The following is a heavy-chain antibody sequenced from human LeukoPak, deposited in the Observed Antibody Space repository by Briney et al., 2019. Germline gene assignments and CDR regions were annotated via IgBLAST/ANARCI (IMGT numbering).Heavy chain of an antibody. Sequence: GGSLRLSCSASGFTFSSYAMHWVRQAPGKGLEWVAVISYDGSNKYYAGSVKGRFTISRDNSKNTLYLQMNSLRAEDTAVYYCARTRTIAAHPDYWGQGTLATVSS. CDR1: GFTFSSYA. J-gene: IGHJ4*02. CDR2: ISYDGSNK. D-gene: IGHD6-6*01. V-gene: IGHV3-30-3*01. CDR3: ARTRTIAAHPDY.